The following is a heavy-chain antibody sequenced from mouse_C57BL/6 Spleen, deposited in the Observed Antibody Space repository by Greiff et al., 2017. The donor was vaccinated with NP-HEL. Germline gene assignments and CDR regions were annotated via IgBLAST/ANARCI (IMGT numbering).Heavy chain of an antibody. CDR3: TRGGSSYYYFDY. V-gene: IGHV5-9-1*02. D-gene: IGHD1-1*01. CDR2: ISSGGDCI. J-gene: IGHJ2*01. Sequence: EVLLVESGEGLVKPGGSLKLSCASSGFTFSSYAMSWVRQTPEKRLEWVAYISSGGDCIYYADTVKGRFTISRDNARNTLYLQLSSLRSEDTAMYYCTRGGSSYYYFDYWGQGTTLTVSS. CDR1: GFTFSSYA.